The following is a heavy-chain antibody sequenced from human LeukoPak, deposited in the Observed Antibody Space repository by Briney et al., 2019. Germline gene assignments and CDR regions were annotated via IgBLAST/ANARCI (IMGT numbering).Heavy chain of an antibody. D-gene: IGHD5-18*01. Sequence: GSSVKASCKASGGTFSSYAISWVRQAPGQGLEWMGRIIPIFGTANYAQKFQGRVTITTDESTSTAYMELSSLRSEDTAVYYCARDSDTAMVLYYFDYWGQGTLVTVSS. V-gene: IGHV1-69*05. CDR1: GGTFSSYA. CDR3: ARDSDTAMVLYYFDY. CDR2: IIPIFGTA. J-gene: IGHJ4*02.